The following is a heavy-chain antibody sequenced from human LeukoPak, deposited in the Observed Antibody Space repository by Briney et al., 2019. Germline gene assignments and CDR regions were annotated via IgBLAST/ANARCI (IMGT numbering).Heavy chain of an antibody. CDR2: IRYDGSNK. CDR1: GFSFNDFG. V-gene: IGHV3-30*02. Sequence: GGSLRLSCAASGFSFNDFGMHWVRQAPGKALEWVAFIRYDGSNKYYADSVKGRFTISRDNAKNTLYLQMDNLRAEDTAVYYCAKDGGSYWEERPFDSWGQGTLLTVSS. CDR3: AKDGGSYWEERPFDS. D-gene: IGHD1-26*01. J-gene: IGHJ4*02.